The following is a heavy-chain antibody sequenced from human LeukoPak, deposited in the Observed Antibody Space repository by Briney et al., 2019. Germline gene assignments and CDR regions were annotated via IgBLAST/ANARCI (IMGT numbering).Heavy chain of an antibody. CDR1: GDSFTSYW. D-gene: IGHD3-22*01. V-gene: IGHV5-51*01. Sequence: AMKFSSRGAGDSFTSYWIGWWRRMPPEKRVGCMSVNRRDSDTRYSPSFQRQATISADKSISTDYLQWSRLQASDTPIYYCARLPYDSSAYPLPGWFDPWGHGTLVTVSS. CDR3: ARLPYDSSAYPLPGWFDP. J-gene: IGHJ5*02. CDR2: VNRRDSDT.